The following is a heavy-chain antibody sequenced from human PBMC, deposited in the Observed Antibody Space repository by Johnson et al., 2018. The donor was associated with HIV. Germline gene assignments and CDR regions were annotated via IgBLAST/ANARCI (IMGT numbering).Heavy chain of an antibody. Sequence: QVQLVESGGGLVQPGGSLRLSCAASGLTVSSNYMNWVRQAPGKGLEWVAVIWYDGSNKNYTESVKGRFSISRDNSKNTLYLQMNSLTAEDTAVYYCATKGSKWELIVEGFAVWGQGTMVTVSS. D-gene: IGHD1-26*01. CDR3: ATKGSKWELIVEGFAV. V-gene: IGHV3-33*03. J-gene: IGHJ3*01. CDR2: IWYDGSNK. CDR1: GLTVSSNY.